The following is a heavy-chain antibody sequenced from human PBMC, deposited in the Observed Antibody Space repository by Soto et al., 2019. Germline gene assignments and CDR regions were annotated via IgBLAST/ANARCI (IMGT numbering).Heavy chain of an antibody. D-gene: IGHD3-10*01. CDR1: GGTFSSYT. V-gene: IGHV1-69*02. CDR2: IIPILGIA. Sequence: GASVKVSCKASGGTFSSYTISWVRQAPGQGLEWMGRIIPILGIANYAQKLQGRVTITADKSTSTAYMELSSLRSEDTAVYYCARGKTSHYYGSGSYYNEVFDYWGQGTLVTVSS. J-gene: IGHJ4*02. CDR3: ARGKTSHYYGSGSYYNEVFDY.